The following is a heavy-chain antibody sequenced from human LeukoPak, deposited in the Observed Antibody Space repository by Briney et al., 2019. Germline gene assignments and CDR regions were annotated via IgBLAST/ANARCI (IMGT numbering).Heavy chain of an antibody. D-gene: IGHD3-22*01. V-gene: IGHV3-74*01. Sequence: QPGGSLRLSCAASGFTFSTYWLHWVRQTPGKGLVWVSRINSDEGGTSYADSVKGRFTISRDNAKNTLYLQMNSLRAEDTAVYYCTRSTGNYYDSSAYYDYWGQGTLVTVSS. J-gene: IGHJ4*02. CDR3: TRSTGNYYDSSAYYDY. CDR1: GFTFSTYW. CDR2: INSDEGGT.